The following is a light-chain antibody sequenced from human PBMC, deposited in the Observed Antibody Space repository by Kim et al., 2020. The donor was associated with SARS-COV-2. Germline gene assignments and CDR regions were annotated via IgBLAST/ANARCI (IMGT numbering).Light chain of an antibody. CDR1: SIESKS. J-gene: IGLJ2*01. CDR2: YDS. V-gene: IGLV3-21*04. Sequence: PATPAKVSCGANSIESKSVHCYHQKPDQPPILVIYYDSHRPSRIPERFSGSNSGNTATLTISSVKAGGETDYYCHLCDSSSDHRVVFGGGTKLTVL. CDR3: HLCDSSSDHRVV.